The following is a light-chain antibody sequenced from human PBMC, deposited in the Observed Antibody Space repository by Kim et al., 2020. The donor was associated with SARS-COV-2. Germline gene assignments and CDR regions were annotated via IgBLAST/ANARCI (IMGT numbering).Light chain of an antibody. Sequence: PGDRVTISCRASQGVSSSYLTWYQQKPGQAPRLLIYGASTRATSIPARFSGSGSGTDFTLTISSLQPEDFAVYYCQQDYNLPLTFGGGTKVDIK. CDR1: QGVSSSY. V-gene: IGKV3D-7*01. CDR2: GAS. J-gene: IGKJ4*02. CDR3: QQDYNLPLT.